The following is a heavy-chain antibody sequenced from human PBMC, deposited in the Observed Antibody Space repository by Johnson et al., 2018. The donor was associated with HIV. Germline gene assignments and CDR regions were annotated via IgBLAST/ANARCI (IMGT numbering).Heavy chain of an antibody. J-gene: IGHJ3*02. CDR2: IKHDGSEK. D-gene: IGHD1-26*01. CDR3: ARARVGSYYAFDI. CDR1: GFTFSSYW. Sequence: VQLGESGGGLVQPGRSLRLSCAASGFTFSSYWMSWVRQAPGKGLEWVANIKHDGSEKYYVDTVKGRFTISRDNAKNSLYLQMNSLRAEDTAVYYCARARVGSYYAFDIWGQGTMVTVSS. V-gene: IGHV3-7*05.